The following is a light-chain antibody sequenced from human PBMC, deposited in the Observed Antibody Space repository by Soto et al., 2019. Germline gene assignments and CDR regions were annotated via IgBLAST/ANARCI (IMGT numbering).Light chain of an antibody. CDR3: QQSYSTPRT. V-gene: IGKV1-39*01. Sequence: DIQMTQSPSSLSASVGDRVTITCRASQSISSHLNWYQQKPGKAPKLLIYAASSLKSGVPSRFSGSGSGTDFTLTISSLQPEDFATYYCQQSYSTPRTFGQGTQVEIK. CDR2: AAS. CDR1: QSISSH. J-gene: IGKJ1*01.